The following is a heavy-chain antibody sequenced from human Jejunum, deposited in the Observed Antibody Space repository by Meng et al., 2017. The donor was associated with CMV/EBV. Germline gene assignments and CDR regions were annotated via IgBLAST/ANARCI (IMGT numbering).Heavy chain of an antibody. D-gene: IGHD4-11*01. CDR2: VSGSGATT. CDR3: AKQGYSNDLDY. Sequence: ASGFTFNNFALIWVRQAPGKGLEWVSTVSGSGATTYYADSVRGRFTISRDNSRNTLYLQMNRLRADDTAVYFCAKQGYSNDLDYWGQGALVTVSS. J-gene: IGHJ4*02. V-gene: IGHV3-23*01. CDR1: GFTFNNFA.